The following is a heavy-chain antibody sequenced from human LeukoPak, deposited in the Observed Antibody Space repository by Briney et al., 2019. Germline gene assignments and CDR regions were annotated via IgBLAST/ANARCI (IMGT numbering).Heavy chain of an antibody. J-gene: IGHJ4*02. CDR2: INPNSGGT. V-gene: IGHV1-2*02. D-gene: IGHD3-10*01. Sequence: GASVNVSCKPSGYTFTDYYMHWVRQAPGQGLEWMGWINPNSGGTNYAQKFQGRVTMTRDTSISTACMELSRLRSDDTAVYYCVTGSGRLRPFDYWGQGTLVTVSS. CDR1: GYTFTDYY. CDR3: VTGSGRLRPFDY.